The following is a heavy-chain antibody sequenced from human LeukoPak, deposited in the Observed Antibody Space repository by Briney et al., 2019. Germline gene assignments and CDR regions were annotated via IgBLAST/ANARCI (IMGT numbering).Heavy chain of an antibody. CDR2: ISGSGGRT. Sequence: PGGSLRLSCAASGFTFSSYAMSWVRQAPGKGLEWGTGISGSGGRTYYADSVTGRVTISRDNSKNTLYLQMNSLRAEDAAVYYCAKDGYYDSGRSGYVEYFQHWGQGTLVTVSS. CDR3: AKDGYYDSGRSGYVEYFQH. V-gene: IGHV3-23*01. J-gene: IGHJ1*01. CDR1: GFTFSSYA. D-gene: IGHD3-22*01.